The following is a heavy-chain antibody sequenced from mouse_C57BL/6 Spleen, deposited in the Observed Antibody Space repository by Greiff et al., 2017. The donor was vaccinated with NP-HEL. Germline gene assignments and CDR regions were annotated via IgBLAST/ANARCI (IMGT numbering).Heavy chain of an antibody. CDR1: GYTFTSYG. V-gene: IGHV1-81*01. Sequence: QVQLKQSGAELARPGASVKLSCKASGYTFTSYGISWVKQRPGQGLEWIGEIYPRSGNTYYNEKFKGKATLTADKSSSTAYMELRSLTSEDPAVYYCARSGDYDDGYFDYWGQGTTLTVAS. CDR3: ARSGDYDDGYFDY. J-gene: IGHJ2*01. D-gene: IGHD2-4*01. CDR2: IYPRSGNT.